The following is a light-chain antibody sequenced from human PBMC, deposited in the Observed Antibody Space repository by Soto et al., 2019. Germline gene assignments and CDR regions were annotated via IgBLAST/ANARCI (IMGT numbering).Light chain of an antibody. CDR2: EAT. Sequence: SALPQHASVSGSPGQSITMSCTGTSSDIGRYNFVSWYQHHPGKAPKLIIYEATKRPSGVSYRFSGSKSGNTASLTISGLQAEDEADYYCTSYTITSPYVFGNGTKLTVL. V-gene: IGLV2-14*01. J-gene: IGLJ1*01. CDR3: TSYTITSPYV. CDR1: SSDIGRYNF.